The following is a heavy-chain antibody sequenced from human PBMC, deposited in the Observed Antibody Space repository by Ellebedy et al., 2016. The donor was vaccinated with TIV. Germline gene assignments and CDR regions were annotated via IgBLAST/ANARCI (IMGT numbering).Heavy chain of an antibody. CDR1: GGTFSGYY. CDR3: AREYGSGMGIDY. D-gene: IGHD3-10*01. V-gene: IGHV4-59*01. J-gene: IGHJ4*02. CDR2: IYYSGST. Sequence: MPSETLSLTCAVYGGTFSGYYWTWIRQPPGKGLEWIGYIYYSGSTKYNPSLKSRVTISVHTSKNQFSLKLSSVTAADTAVYYCAREYGSGMGIDYWGQGTLVTVSS.